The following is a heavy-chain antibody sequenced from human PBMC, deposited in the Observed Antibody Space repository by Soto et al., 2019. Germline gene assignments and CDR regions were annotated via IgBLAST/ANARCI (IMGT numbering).Heavy chain of an antibody. CDR3: ARSLGENAFDI. V-gene: IGHV4-61*01. Sequence: SETLSLTCTVSGGSVSSGSYYWSWIREPPGKGLEWIGYIYYSGSTNYNPSLKSRVTISVDTSKNQFSLKLSSVTAADTAVYYCARSLGENAFDIWGQGTMVTVSS. CDR2: IYYSGST. J-gene: IGHJ3*02. CDR1: GGSVSSGSYY. D-gene: IGHD3-16*01.